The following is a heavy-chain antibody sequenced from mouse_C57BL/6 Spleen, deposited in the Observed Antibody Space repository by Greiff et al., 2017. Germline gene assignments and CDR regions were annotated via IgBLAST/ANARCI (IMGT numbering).Heavy chain of an antibody. CDR3: ARSDYYEDY. CDR2: IYPGDGDT. Sequence: QVQLQQSGAELVKPGASVKISCKASGYAFSSYWMNWVQQRPGKGLEWIGQIYPGDGDTNYNGKFKGKATLTADKSSSTAYMQLSSLTSEDSAVYFCARSDYYEDYWGKGTTLTVSS. D-gene: IGHD1-1*01. CDR1: GYAFSSYW. J-gene: IGHJ2*01. V-gene: IGHV1-80*01.